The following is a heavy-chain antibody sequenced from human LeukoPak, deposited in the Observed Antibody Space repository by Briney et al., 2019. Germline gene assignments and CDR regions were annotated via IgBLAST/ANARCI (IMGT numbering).Heavy chain of an antibody. CDR2: IYPGDSDT. CDR3: ARHGHNWNRYNWFDP. J-gene: IGHJ5*02. V-gene: IGHV5-51*01. Sequence: GESLKISCKGSGYSFATYWIGWVRQMPGKGLEWMGIIYPGDSDTRYSPSFEGQVTISVDKSISTAYLQWSSLKASDSAMYYCARHGHNWNRYNWFDPWGQGTLVTVSS. D-gene: IGHD1-1*01. CDR1: GYSFATYW.